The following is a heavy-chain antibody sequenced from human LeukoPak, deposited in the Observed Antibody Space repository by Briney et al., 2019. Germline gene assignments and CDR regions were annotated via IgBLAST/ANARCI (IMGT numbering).Heavy chain of an antibody. Sequence: SQTLSLTCAISGDRVSTNNAAWSWIRQFPSRGLEWLGRTYYRSKWYSYYAGSVKSRIIFNPDTSKNQFSLQLNPVTPEDTAVYYCAREKVVIAATHYYGMDVWGQGTTVTVSS. V-gene: IGHV6-1*01. CDR3: AREKVVIAATHYYGMDV. CDR2: TYYRSKWYS. D-gene: IGHD2-15*01. CDR1: GDRVSTNNAA. J-gene: IGHJ6*02.